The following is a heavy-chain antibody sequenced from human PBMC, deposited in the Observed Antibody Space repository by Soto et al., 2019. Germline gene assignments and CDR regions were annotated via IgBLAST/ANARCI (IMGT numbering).Heavy chain of an antibody. Sequence: PGESLKISCEGSGYTFTSYYITWARQLPGKGLEWMGRIDPSDSYTTYNPSFQGHVTISADKSIRTAYLQWSSLEASDSAMYYCARGDTAIVRKGVDVPGQGTPVTLSS. CDR1: GYTFTSYY. J-gene: IGHJ6*02. CDR3: ARGDTAIVRKGVDV. V-gene: IGHV5-10-1*01. D-gene: IGHD5-18*01. CDR2: IDPSDSYT.